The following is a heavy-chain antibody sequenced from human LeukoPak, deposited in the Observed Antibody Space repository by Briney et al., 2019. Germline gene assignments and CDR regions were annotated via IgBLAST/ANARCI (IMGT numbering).Heavy chain of an antibody. D-gene: IGHD2-2*02. CDR2: ISAYNGNT. V-gene: IGHV1-18*01. Sequence: ASVKVSCKASGYTFTSYGISWVRQAPGQGLEWMGWISAYNGNTNYAQKLQGRVTMTTDTSTSTAYMELRSLRSDDTAVYYCARGDIVVVPAAIRPYASDIWGQGTMVTVSS. CDR1: GYTFTSYG. J-gene: IGHJ3*02. CDR3: ARGDIVVVPAAIRPYASDI.